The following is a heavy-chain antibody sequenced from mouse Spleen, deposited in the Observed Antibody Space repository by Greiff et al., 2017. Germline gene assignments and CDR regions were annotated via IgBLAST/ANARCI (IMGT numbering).Heavy chain of an antibody. J-gene: IGHJ4*01. CDR2: IWRGGST. CDR1: GFSLTSYG. CDR3: ANNYYGSIYAMDY. V-gene: IGHV2-5*01. Sequence: QVQLKESGPGLVQPSQSLSITCTVSGFSLTSYGVHWVRQSPGKGLEWLGVIWRGGSTDYNAAFMSRLSITKDNSKSQVFFKMNSLQADDTAIYYCANNYYGSIYAMDYWGQGTSVTVSS. D-gene: IGHD1-1*01.